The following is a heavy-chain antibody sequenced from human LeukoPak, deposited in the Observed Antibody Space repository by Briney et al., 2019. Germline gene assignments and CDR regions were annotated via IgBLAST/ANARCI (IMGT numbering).Heavy chain of an antibody. CDR1: GYTFTSHY. CDR2: INPSGGST. V-gene: IGHV1-46*01. CDR3: ARGRYCSAGSCYNDY. D-gene: IGHD2-15*01. Sequence: ASVNVSCKAFGYTFTSHYMHWVRQATGQGLEWMGIINPSGGSTNYAQKFQGRVTMTRDTSTSTVYMELSSLRSEDTAVYYCARGRYCSAGSCYNDYWGQGTLVTVSS. J-gene: IGHJ4*02.